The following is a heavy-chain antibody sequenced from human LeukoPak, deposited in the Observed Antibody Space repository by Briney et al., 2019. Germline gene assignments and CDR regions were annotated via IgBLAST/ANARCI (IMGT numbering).Heavy chain of an antibody. CDR2: ISGSGLNA. CDR3: AARPPIAVAGPFGY. V-gene: IGHV3-23*01. Sequence: SGGSLRLPCAASGFTFTIYAMGWVRQAPGKGLEWVSTISGSGLNAYYVDSVEGRFTISRDNSKNTLYLQMSSLRAEDTAIYYCAARPPIAVAGPFGYWGQGTLVTVSS. J-gene: IGHJ4*02. CDR1: GFTFTIYA. D-gene: IGHD6-19*01.